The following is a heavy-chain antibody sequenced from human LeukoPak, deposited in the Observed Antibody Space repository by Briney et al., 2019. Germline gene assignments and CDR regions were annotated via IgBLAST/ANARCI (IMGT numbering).Heavy chain of an antibody. J-gene: IGHJ4*02. V-gene: IGHV3-66*01. CDR2: IYSGGST. Sequence: GGSLRLSCAASGFTVSSNYMSWVRQAPGKGLEWVSVIYSGGSTYYADSVKGRFTISRDNSKNTLYLQMNSLRAEDTAVYYCARTLWFGVFDYWGQGTLVTVSS. D-gene: IGHD3-10*01. CDR3: ARTLWFGVFDY. CDR1: GFTVSSNY.